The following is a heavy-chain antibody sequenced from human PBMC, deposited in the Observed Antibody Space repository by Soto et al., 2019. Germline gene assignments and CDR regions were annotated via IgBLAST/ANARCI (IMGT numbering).Heavy chain of an antibody. CDR3: ARVYSYCSGGSCYYMDV. Sequence: ASVKVSCKASGCTFTSYAMHWVRQAPGQRLEWMGWINAGNGNTKYSQKFQGRVTITRGTSASTAYMELSSLRSEDTAVYYCARVYSYCSGGSCYYMDVWGKGTTVTVSS. CDR1: GCTFTSYA. V-gene: IGHV1-3*01. J-gene: IGHJ6*03. CDR2: INAGNGNT. D-gene: IGHD2-15*01.